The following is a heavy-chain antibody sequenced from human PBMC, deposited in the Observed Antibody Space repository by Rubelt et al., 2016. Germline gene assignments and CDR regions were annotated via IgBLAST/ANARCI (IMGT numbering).Heavy chain of an antibody. J-gene: IGHJ4*02. CDR1: GGSISSTTYY. V-gene: IGHV4-39*07. CDR3: TRNVSSVWYGGIDY. CDR2: TYHSGST. Sequence: QVQLQQSGPGLVKPSETLSLTCTVSGGSISSTTYYWAWIRQPPGKGLEWLGSTYHSGSTYYNPSLKSRVTISLDTSTNQFARKLSSMTAADTALYYCTRNVSSVWYGGIDYWGQGALVTVSS. D-gene: IGHD6-19*01.